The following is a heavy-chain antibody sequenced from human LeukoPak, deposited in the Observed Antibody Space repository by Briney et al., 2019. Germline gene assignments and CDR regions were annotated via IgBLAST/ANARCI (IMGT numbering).Heavy chain of an antibody. V-gene: IGHV4-39*01. CDR3: VRHDGRGGATMGAFDS. Sequence: PSETLSLTCTISAASSSSSSHHWGCIRQSPGKGLEWIGSIYYGQTIYYNPSLNSRVTISVVTSKDQFTLQLNSVTAADTAVYYCVRHDGRGGATMGAFDSWGQGSLVTVTS. CDR1: AASSSSSSHH. J-gene: IGHJ5*01. D-gene: IGHD4/OR15-4a*01. CDR2: IYYGQTI.